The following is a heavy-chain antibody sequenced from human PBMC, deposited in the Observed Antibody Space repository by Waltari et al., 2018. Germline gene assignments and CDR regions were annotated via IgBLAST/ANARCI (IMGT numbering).Heavy chain of an antibody. CDR2: INPNSGGT. CDR1: GYTFTGYF. CDR3: ATWRENAFDV. Sequence: QVQLVQSGAEMKKRGASVKVSCEASGYTFTGYFINWVRQAPGQGLEWMGRINPNSGGTNYAQKFQGRVTLTRDKSINTAYMDLSRLTSDDTGMYYCATWRENAFDVWGQGTMVTVST. V-gene: IGHV1-2*05. D-gene: IGHD1-1*01. J-gene: IGHJ3*01.